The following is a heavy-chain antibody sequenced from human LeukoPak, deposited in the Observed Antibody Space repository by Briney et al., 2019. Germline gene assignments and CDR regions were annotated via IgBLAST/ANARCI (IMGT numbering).Heavy chain of an antibody. CDR1: GGSISSYY. Sequence: SETLSLTCTVSGGSISSYYWSWIRQPAGKGLEWIGRIYTSGSINYNPSLKSRVTISLDTSKNQFSLKLSSVTAADTAVYYCAGHHPRNTVDFWGQGTLVTVSS. J-gene: IGHJ4*02. CDR2: IYTSGSI. D-gene: IGHD2-8*02. V-gene: IGHV4-4*07. CDR3: AGHHPRNTVDF.